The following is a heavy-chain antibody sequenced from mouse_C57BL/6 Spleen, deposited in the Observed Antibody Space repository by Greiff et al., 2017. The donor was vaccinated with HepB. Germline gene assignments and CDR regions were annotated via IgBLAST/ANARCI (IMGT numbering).Heavy chain of an antibody. CDR3: ARPLYYDYDNYAMDY. Sequence: QVQLQHPGAELVKPGASVKLSCKASGYTFTSYWMHWVKQRPGQGLEWIGMIHPNSGSTNYNEKFKSKATLTVDKSSSTAYMQLSSLTSEDSAVYYCARPLYYDYDNYAMDYWGQGTSVTVSS. CDR1: GYTFTSYW. V-gene: IGHV1-64*01. D-gene: IGHD2-4*01. J-gene: IGHJ4*01. CDR2: IHPNSGST.